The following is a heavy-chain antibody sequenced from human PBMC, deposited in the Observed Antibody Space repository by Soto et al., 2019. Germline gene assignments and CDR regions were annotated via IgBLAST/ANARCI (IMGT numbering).Heavy chain of an antibody. CDR2: ISQSGST. D-gene: IGHD2-15*01. J-gene: IGHJ4*02. CDR1: GGSFSGNY. Sequence: QVQLQQWGAGLLKPSETLSLTCTVYGGSFSGNYWSWIRQPPGMGLEWIGEISQSGSTTYNPSLKSRVTISVDTSKNQFSLKLSSVTAADTAMYYCARGHLPGGNTFYYDYWGQGTLVTVSS. CDR3: ARGHLPGGNTFYYDY. V-gene: IGHV4-34*01.